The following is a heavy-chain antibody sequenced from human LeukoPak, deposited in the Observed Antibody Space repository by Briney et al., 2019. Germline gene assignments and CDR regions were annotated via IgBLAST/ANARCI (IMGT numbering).Heavy chain of an antibody. CDR2: ICDRGRTV. CDR3: ARDRLGDYDHSGYYDK. V-gene: IGHV3-11*01. D-gene: IGHD3-22*01. CDR1: GFTFSDYY. Sequence: GGPLRLPCAASGFTFSDYYMSWLRQAPGKGLEWVAYICDRGRTVYYADSVKGRFTISRDNAKNSVYLQINNLRAEDTAIYYCARDRLGDYDHSGYYDKWGQGTLVTVSS. J-gene: IGHJ4*02.